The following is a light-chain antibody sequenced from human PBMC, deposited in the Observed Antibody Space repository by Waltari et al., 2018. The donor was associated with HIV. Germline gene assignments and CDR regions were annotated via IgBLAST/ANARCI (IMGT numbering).Light chain of an antibody. V-gene: IGLV3-25*03. J-gene: IGLJ2*01. Sequence: SSELTQPPSVSVSPGQTARIPCSGDALPKQYTSWYQQKPGQALVLVIYKDKERPSGIPERFSGSTSGTTVTLTISGLQAEDEADYYCQSTDSSGTRIFGGGTKLTVL. CDR1: ALPKQY. CDR3: QSTDSSGTRI. CDR2: KDK.